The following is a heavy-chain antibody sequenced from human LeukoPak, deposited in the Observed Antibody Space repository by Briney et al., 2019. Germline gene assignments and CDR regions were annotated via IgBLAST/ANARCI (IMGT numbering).Heavy chain of an antibody. CDR1: GYSFTSYW. D-gene: IGHD3-22*01. Sequence: GESLKISCKGSGYSFTSYWIGWVRQMPGKGLEWMGIIHPRDSDTRYSPSFQGQVSISADKSITTAYLQWNSLRASDTAMYYCAREGYYDSRGYYYWGQGTLVTVSS. CDR2: IHPRDSDT. V-gene: IGHV5-51*01. J-gene: IGHJ4*02. CDR3: AREGYYDSRGYYY.